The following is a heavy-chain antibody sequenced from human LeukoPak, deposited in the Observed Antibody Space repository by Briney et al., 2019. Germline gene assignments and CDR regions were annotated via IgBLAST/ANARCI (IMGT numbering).Heavy chain of an antibody. J-gene: IGHJ4*02. CDR1: GFTFSSYA. V-gene: IGHV3-30*04. CDR3: ARGDNWNPIFVFDY. Sequence: PGGSLRLSCAASGFTFSSYAMHWVRQAPGKGLEWVAVISYDGSNKYYADSVKGRFTISRDNSKNTLYLQMNSLRAEDTAVYYCARGDNWNPIFVFDYWGQGTLVTVSS. D-gene: IGHD1-20*01. CDR2: ISYDGSNK.